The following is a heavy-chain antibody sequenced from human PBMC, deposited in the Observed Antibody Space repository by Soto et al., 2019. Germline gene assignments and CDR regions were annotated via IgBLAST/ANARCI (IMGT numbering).Heavy chain of an antibody. V-gene: IGHV3-30*18. D-gene: IGHD6-19*01. J-gene: IGHJ4*02. CDR1: GFTFSIYA. Sequence: QVQLVESGGGVVQPGRSLRVSCAASGFTFSIYAMHWVRQAPGTGLEWVAVISDDGTKTYYADSVKGRFTISRDNSKNTVYLQMNSLRDEDTAVYYCAKDRGPRRQWLIDPGAYWGQGTLVTVSP. CDR3: AKDRGPRRQWLIDPGAY. CDR2: ISDDGTKT.